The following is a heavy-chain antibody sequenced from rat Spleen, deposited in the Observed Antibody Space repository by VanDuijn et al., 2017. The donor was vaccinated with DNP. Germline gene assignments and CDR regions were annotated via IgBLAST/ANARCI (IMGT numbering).Heavy chain of an antibody. J-gene: IGHJ2*01. D-gene: IGHD1-3*01. CDR2: IIYDGSST. Sequence: EVQLVESGGGLVQPGNSLKLSCAASGFTFSDYAMAWVRQSPKKGLEWVATIIYDGSSTYYRDSVKGRFTISRDNAKSTLYLQMDSLRSEYTATYYCATHRTTVATGDYWGQGVMVTVSS. CDR3: ATHRTTVATGDY. CDR1: GFTFSDYA. V-gene: IGHV5-7*01.